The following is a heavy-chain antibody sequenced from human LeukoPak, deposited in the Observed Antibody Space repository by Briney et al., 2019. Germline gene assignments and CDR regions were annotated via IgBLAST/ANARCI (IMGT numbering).Heavy chain of an antibody. D-gene: IGHD5-24*01. CDR2: ISPSGGT. CDR1: GYTFTSYA. V-gene: IGHV1-2*02. Sequence: GASVKVSRKASGYTFTSYAMHWVRQAPGQGLEWMGLISPSGGTNYPQKFQGRVAISRDTPITTAYMDMSRLTSDDTAVYYCARDRYGDGFANFDYWGQGALVTVSS. CDR3: ARDRYGDGFANFDY. J-gene: IGHJ4*02.